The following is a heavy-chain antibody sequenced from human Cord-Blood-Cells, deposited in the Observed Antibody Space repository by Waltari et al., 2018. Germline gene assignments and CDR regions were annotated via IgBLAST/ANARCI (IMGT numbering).Heavy chain of an antibody. CDR3: ARSYYDSSGYFDY. J-gene: IGHJ4*02. D-gene: IGHD3-22*01. CDR1: GFTFRRYW. V-gene: IGHV3-7*01. CDR2: IKQDGSEK. Sequence: EVELVESGGGLVQPGGSLRLSCAASGFTFRRYWMNWVRQAPGKGLEWVANIKQDGSEKYYVDSVKGRFTISRDNAKNSLYLQMNSLRAEDTAVYYCARSYYDSSGYFDYWGQGTLVTVSS.